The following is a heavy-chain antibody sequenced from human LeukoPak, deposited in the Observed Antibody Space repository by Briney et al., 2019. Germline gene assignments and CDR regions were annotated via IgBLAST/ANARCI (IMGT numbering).Heavy chain of an antibody. CDR1: GYTFINNW. D-gene: IGHD6-13*01. CDR3: ARGLLSRRIAAAGKPSFDP. V-gene: IGHV1-46*01. Sequence: ASVKVSCKASGYTFINNWMHWVRQAPGQGLEWIGLINPTGTGTLYAQKFQGRVTMTRDMSTSTVYMELSSLRSEDTAVYYCARGLLSRRIAAAGKPSFDPWGQGTLVTVSS. CDR2: INPTGTGT. J-gene: IGHJ5*02.